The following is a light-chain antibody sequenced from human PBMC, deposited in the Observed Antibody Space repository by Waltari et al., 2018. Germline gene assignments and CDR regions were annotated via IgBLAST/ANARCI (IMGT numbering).Light chain of an antibody. CDR2: DAA. V-gene: IGKV3-20*01. CDR3: QMYVRLPVT. CDR1: QSVGRS. J-gene: IGKJ1*01. Sequence: EIVLTQSPGTLSLSPGERGTLSCRASQSVGRSLGWYQQKHGQAPRLLIYDAATRATGTPDRVSGGGSGTDFSLTISRLEPEDVAVYYCQMYVRLPVTFGQGTKVEI.